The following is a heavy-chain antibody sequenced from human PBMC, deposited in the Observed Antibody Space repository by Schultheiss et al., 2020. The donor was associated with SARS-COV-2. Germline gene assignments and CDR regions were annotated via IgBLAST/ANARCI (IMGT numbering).Heavy chain of an antibody. CDR1: GGSISSYY. V-gene: IGHV4-59*01. Sequence: SETLSLTCTVSGGSISSYYWSWIRQPPGKGLEWIGEINHSGSTNYNPSLKSRVTISVDTSKNQFSLKLSSVTAADTAVYYCARDHYYHDSGYSGYFSDSWGQGALVTVSS. D-gene: IGHD3-22*01. CDR3: ARDHYYHDSGYSGYFSDS. J-gene: IGHJ4*02. CDR2: INHSGST.